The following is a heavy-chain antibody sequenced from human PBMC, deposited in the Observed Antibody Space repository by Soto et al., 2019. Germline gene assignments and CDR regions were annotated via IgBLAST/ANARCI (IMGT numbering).Heavy chain of an antibody. CDR1: GGSITSSY. Sequence: SETLSLTCTVSGGSITSSYWSWIRRPPGKGLEWIAYIYDTGISGYTPSTSYNPSLKSRVTMSVDTSKNQFSLKLTSVTAADTAVYYCAREVDGYSQFDDWGQGTLVTVSS. CDR2: IYDTGISGYTPST. V-gene: IGHV4-59*12. J-gene: IGHJ4*02. CDR3: AREVDGYSQFDD. D-gene: IGHD4-4*01.